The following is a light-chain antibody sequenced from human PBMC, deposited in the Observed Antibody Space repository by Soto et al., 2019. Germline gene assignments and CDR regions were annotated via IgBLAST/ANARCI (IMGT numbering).Light chain of an antibody. CDR1: SSNIGSNY. Sequence: QAVVTQPPSASGTPGQRVTISCSGSSSNIGSNYVYWYQQLPGTAPKLLIYRMNQRPSGVPDRFSGSKSGTSASLAISGLRSEDEADYYCAAWDDSLSAMVFGGGTQLTVL. CDR3: AAWDDSLSAMV. V-gene: IGLV1-47*01. CDR2: RMN. J-gene: IGLJ2*01.